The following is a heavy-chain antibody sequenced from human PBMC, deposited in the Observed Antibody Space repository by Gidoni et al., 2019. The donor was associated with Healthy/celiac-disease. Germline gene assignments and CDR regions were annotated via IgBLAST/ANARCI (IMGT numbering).Heavy chain of an antibody. V-gene: IGHV4-59*01. Sequence: QVQLQESGPGLVKPSETLSLTCTVAGGSISSYYWSWTRQPPGKGLEWIGYINYRGSTSYNPAIKSRGTISVDTYKNQFSLKLSSVTAADTAVYYCARIYSSSVDAFDIWGQGTMVTVSS. CDR2: INYRGST. D-gene: IGHD6-13*01. J-gene: IGHJ3*02. CDR1: GGSISSYY. CDR3: ARIYSSSVDAFDI.